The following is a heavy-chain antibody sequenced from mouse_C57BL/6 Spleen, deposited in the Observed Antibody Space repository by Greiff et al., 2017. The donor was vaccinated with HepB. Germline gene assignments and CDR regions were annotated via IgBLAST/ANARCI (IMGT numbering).Heavy chain of an antibody. CDR2: ISYSGST. D-gene: IGHD2-3*01. J-gene: IGHJ1*03. V-gene: IGHV3-8*01. CDR1: GYSITSDY. CDR3: ARYRGYYVYFDV. Sequence: EVQLQESGPGLAKPSQTLSLTCSVTGYSITSDYWNWIRKLPANKLEYMGYISYSGSTYYNPSLKSRISITRDTSKNQYYLQLNSVTTEDTATYYCARYRGYYVYFDVWGTGTTVTVSS.